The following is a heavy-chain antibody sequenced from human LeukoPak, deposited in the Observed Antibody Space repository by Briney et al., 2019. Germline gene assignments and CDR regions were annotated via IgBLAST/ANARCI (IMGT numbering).Heavy chain of an antibody. D-gene: IGHD4-17*01. CDR1: GDSINSLDL. CDR2: MYLSGTT. Sequence: SETLSLTCTVSGDSINSLDLWSWVRQPPGKGLEWIGEMYLSGTTHSNPSVKSRVTISIDKSKNQFFLNLSSVTAADPAVYYCARDRSTVTRYYFDSWGQGTLVTVSS. J-gene: IGHJ4*02. V-gene: IGHV4-4*02. CDR3: ARDRSTVTRYYFDS.